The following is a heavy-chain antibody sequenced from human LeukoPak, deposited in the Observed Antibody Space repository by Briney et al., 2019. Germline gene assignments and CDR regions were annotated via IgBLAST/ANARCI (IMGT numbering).Heavy chain of an antibody. Sequence: GGSLRLSCAASGFTFSSYSMNWVRQAPGKGLEWVSSISGSSSYIYYADSVKGRFTISRDNAKNSLYLQMNSLRAEDTAVYYCARRPNYYDSSGYYYDQYFDYWGQGTLVTVSS. V-gene: IGHV3-21*01. CDR2: ISGSSSYI. CDR3: ARRPNYYDSSGYYYDQYFDY. CDR1: GFTFSSYS. D-gene: IGHD3-22*01. J-gene: IGHJ4*02.